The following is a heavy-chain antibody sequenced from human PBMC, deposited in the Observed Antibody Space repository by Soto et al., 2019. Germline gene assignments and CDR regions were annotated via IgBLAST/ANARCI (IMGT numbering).Heavy chain of an antibody. Sequence: EVQLVESGGGLVQPGGSLRLSCAASGFTLSDHYLDWVRQAPGKGLEWVGRSRNRVKSFTTAYAASVRGRFTFSRDDSTNSLYLQMNSLKTADTAVYYCARASTPDSTGYDYWGQGTLVTVSS. CDR2: SRNRVKSFTT. CDR3: ARASTPDSTGYDY. CDR1: GFTLSDHY. J-gene: IGHJ4*02. V-gene: IGHV3-72*01. D-gene: IGHD3-3*01.